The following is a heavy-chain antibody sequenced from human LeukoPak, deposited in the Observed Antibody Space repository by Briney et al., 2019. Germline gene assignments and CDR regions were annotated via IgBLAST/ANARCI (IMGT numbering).Heavy chain of an antibody. V-gene: IGHV1-3*01. J-gene: IGHJ6*02. Sequence: GASVKVSCKASGYTFTSYAMHWVRQAPGQRLEWMGWINAGNGNTKYSQKFQGRVTITRDTSASTVYMELSSLRSEDTAVYYCASTSYCSGGSCWIYYYYGMDVWGQGTTVTVSS. D-gene: IGHD2-15*01. CDR1: GYTFTSYA. CDR3: ASTSYCSGGSCWIYYYYGMDV. CDR2: INAGNGNT.